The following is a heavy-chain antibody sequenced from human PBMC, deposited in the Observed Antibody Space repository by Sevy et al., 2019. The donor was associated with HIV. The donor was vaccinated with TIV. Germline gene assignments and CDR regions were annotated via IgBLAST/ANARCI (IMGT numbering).Heavy chain of an antibody. CDR2: INWNGGST. D-gene: IGHD2-15*01. CDR3: ARAAARYCSGGSCCTGYYNYGMDV. Sequence: GGSLRLSCAASGFTFDDYGMSWVRQAPGKGLEWVSGINWNGGSTGYADSVKGRFTISRDNAKNSLYLQMNSQRAEDTALYYCARAAARYCSGGSCCTGYYNYGMDVWGQGTTVTVSS. V-gene: IGHV3-20*04. J-gene: IGHJ6*02. CDR1: GFTFDDYG.